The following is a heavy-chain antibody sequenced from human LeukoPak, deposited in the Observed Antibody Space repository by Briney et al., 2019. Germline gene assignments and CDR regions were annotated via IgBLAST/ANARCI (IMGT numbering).Heavy chain of an antibody. CDR2: IYTSGST. Sequence: SETLSLTCTVSGGSISSYYWSWIRQPAGKGLEWIGRIYTSGSTNYNPSLKSRVTMSVDTSKNEFSLKLSCVTAADTAVYYCAREGYCSSTSCSNGDFDYWGQGTLVTVSS. D-gene: IGHD2-2*01. J-gene: IGHJ4*02. CDR3: AREGYCSSTSCSNGDFDY. CDR1: GGSISSYY. V-gene: IGHV4-4*07.